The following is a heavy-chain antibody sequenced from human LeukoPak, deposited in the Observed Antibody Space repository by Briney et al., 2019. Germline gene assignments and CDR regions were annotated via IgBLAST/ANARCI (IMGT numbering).Heavy chain of an antibody. CDR1: GGSISSSSYY. V-gene: IGHV4-39*07. Sequence: SETLSLTCTVSGGSISSSSYYWGWIRQPPGKGLEWIGSIYYSGSTYYNPSLKSRVTISVDTSKNQFSLKLSSETAADTAVYYCARAGWYGDYALHEYDYWGQGTLVTVSS. CDR3: ARAGWYGDYALHEYDY. J-gene: IGHJ4*02. CDR2: IYYSGST. D-gene: IGHD4-17*01.